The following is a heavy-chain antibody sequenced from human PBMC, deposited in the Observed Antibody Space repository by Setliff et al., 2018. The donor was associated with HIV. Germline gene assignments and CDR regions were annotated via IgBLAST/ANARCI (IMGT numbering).Heavy chain of an antibody. Sequence: SETLSLTCTVSGGSISSYYWSWIRQPAGKGLEWIGRFYTSGSTNYNPSLKSRVTISVDTSKNQFSLKLYSVTAADTAVYYCASSSGWYGAAQFDPWGQGTRVTVSS. J-gene: IGHJ5*02. CDR1: GGSISSYY. D-gene: IGHD6-19*01. CDR2: FYTSGST. CDR3: ASSSGWYGAAQFDP. V-gene: IGHV4-4*07.